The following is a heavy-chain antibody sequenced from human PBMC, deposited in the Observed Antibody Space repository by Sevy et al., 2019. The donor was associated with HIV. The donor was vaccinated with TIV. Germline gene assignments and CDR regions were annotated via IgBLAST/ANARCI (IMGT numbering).Heavy chain of an antibody. Sequence: GGSLRLSCAASGFRFSDYAMHWVRQAPGKGLEWVSGISWNSVGLDYADSVKGRFTISRDNPKNSLYLQMNRLSSEATALYYCAKDNRPATMSNSSYYYYYGMDVWGQGTTLTVSS. CDR2: ISWNSVGL. CDR1: GFRFSDYA. J-gene: IGHJ6*02. V-gene: IGHV3-9*01. CDR3: AKDNRPATMSNSSYYYYYGMDV. D-gene: IGHD6-6*01.